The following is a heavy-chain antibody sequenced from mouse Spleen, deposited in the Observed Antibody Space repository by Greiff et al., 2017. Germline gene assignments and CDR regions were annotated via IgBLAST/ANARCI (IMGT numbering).Heavy chain of an antibody. CDR2: IDPEDGDT. J-gene: IGHJ2*01. D-gene: IGHD1-1*01. CDR3: TRGLRYPYYFDY. V-gene: IGHV14-1*01. CDR1: GFNIKDYY. Sequence: VQLQQSGAELVRPGASVKLSCTASGFNIKDYYMHWVKQRPEQGLEWIGRIDPEDGDTEYAPKFQGKATMTADTSSNTAYLQLSSLTSEDTAVYYCTRGLRYPYYFDYWGQGTTLTVSS.